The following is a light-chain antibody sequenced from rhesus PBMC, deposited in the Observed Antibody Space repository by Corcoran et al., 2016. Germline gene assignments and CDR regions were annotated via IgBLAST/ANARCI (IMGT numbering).Light chain of an antibody. CDR2: DAS. V-gene: IGKV1-43*02. CDR3: LQYNSDPFT. Sequence: DIQMTQSPSSLSASVGDRVTITCRASQGISNYLSWYQPTPGKAPKLLIYDASTVQSGVPSRFSGSGSGIDFTLTISSLQPEDVATYYCLQYNSDPFTFGPGTKLDIK. CDR1: QGISNY. J-gene: IGKJ3*01.